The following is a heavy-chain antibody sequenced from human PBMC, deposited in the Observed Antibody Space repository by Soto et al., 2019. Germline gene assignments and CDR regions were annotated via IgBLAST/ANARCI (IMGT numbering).Heavy chain of an antibody. J-gene: IGHJ4*02. Sequence: QITLRESGPTLVKPTQTLTLTCTFSGFSRNTPGVGVGWVRQPPGNAPELLALIYWHDVKRFSPSLRSRLTITKDASRSQVILTMTNMDPVDTATYFCAHRRWHSRCCVPFDYWGQGNLVTVSP. D-gene: IGHD2-15*01. CDR1: GFSRNTPGVG. CDR3: AHRRWHSRCCVPFDY. CDR2: IYWHDVK. V-gene: IGHV2-5*01.